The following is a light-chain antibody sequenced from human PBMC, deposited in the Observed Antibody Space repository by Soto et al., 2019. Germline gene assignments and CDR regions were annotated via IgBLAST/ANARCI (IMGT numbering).Light chain of an antibody. CDR1: QSVSNN. V-gene: IGKV3-15*01. CDR2: GAS. Sequence: EIVMTQSPATLSVSPGESATLSCRASQSVSNNLAWYQQKPGQTPRLLIYGASTRATGFPARFSGSGSGTEFTHTISSLQSEDFAVYYCQQYNNWPPTWTFGQGTKVEIK. CDR3: QQYNNWPPTWT. J-gene: IGKJ1*01.